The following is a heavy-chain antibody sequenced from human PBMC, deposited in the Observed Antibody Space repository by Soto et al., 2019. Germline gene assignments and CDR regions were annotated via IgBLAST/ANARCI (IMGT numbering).Heavy chain of an antibody. Sequence: ASETLSLTCAVSGGSISSGGYSWSWIRQPPGKGLEWIGYIYHSGNAYYSPSLTTRATISRDTSKNRVSLDLRSVTAADTAVYYCARVNVTLDLWGLGTLVTVSS. CDR3: ARVNVTLDL. CDR1: GGSISSGGYS. V-gene: IGHV4-30-2*01. J-gene: IGHJ4*02. D-gene: IGHD2-21*02. CDR2: IYHSGNA.